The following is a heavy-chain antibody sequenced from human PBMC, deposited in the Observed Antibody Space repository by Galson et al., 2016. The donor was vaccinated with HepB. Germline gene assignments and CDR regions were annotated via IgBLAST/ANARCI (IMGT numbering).Heavy chain of an antibody. D-gene: IGHD3-16*02. J-gene: IGHJ4*02. V-gene: IGHV3-48*04. CDR3: ARAPTRITFGGLIVGDLDY. Sequence: SLRLSCAASGFSFSTYGMNWVRQAPGKGLEWLSYISGSSSNIYYADSVKGRFTISRDNTKNSLYLQMNSLRADDTAVYYCARAPTRITFGGLIVGDLDYWGQGTLVTVSS. CDR2: ISGSSSNI. CDR1: GFSFSTYG.